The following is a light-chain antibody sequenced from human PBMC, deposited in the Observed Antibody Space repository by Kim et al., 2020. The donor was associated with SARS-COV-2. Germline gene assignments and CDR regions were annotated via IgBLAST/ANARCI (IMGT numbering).Light chain of an antibody. J-gene: IGLJ3*02. CDR1: SGNVGYEG. CDR3: SAWDSSLSAWV. CDR2: RNN. V-gene: IGLV10-54*04. Sequence: QTAPLAGTGNSGNVGYEGAAWLQQNQGHPPKLLSYRNNNRPSGISERFSASRSGNIASLTITGLQPEDEADYYCSAWDSSLSAWVFGGGTQLTVL.